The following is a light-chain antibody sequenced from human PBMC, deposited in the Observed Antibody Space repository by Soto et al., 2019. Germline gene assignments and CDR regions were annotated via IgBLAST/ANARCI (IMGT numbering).Light chain of an antibody. V-gene: IGLV2-11*01. CDR1: ISDVGGYNS. CDR3: CSYSGTDTYV. Sequence: SPPSLPGSVSGSPGQSLTISCTGTISDVGGYNSVSWYQQHPGKAPKLMIYAVTKRPSGVPARFSGSKSGNTASLTISGLQAEDEADYYCCSYSGTDTYVFGTGTTVTVL. J-gene: IGLJ1*01. CDR2: AVT.